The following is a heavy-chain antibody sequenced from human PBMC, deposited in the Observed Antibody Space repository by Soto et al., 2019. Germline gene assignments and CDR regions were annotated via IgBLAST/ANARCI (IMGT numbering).Heavy chain of an antibody. Sequence: QVQLVQSGAEVKKPGSSVKVSCKASGGTFSSYAISWVRQAPGQGLEWMGGIIPIFGTANYAQKFQGRVTITADESTSTAYMELSSLRSEDTAVYYCAREVLYYGAGSYYVDYFDYWGQGTLVTVSS. J-gene: IGHJ4*02. D-gene: IGHD3-10*01. CDR1: GGTFSSYA. CDR3: AREVLYYGAGSYYVDYFDY. V-gene: IGHV1-69*01. CDR2: IIPIFGTA.